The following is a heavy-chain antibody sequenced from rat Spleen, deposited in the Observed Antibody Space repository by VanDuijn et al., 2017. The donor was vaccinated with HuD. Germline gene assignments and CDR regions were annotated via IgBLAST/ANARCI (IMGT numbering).Heavy chain of an antibody. CDR3: TRGEQLGGDY. Sequence: EVQLVESGGGLIQPGRSLKLSCAASGFTFRNYGLAWVRQAPTKGLEWVATLSYDATAPYYRDSVKGRFTISRDNAKSTLYLQMDSLRSEDTATYYCTRGEQLGGDYWGQGVMVTVSS. CDR1: GFTFRNYG. D-gene: IGHD1-10*01. J-gene: IGHJ2*01. V-gene: IGHV5-29*01. CDR2: LSYDATAP.